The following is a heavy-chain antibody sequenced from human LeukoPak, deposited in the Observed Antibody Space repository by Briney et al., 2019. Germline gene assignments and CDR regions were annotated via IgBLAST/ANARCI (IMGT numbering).Heavy chain of an antibody. Sequence: PSETLSLTCTVSGGSISSSSYYWGWIRQPPGKGLEWIGSIYYSGSTYYNPSLKSRVTISVDTSKNQFSLKLSSVTAADTAVYYCARDLSGYGWFDYWGQGTLVTVSS. J-gene: IGHJ4*02. D-gene: IGHD3-22*01. CDR3: ARDLSGYGWFDY. CDR1: GGSISSSSYY. CDR2: IYYSGST. V-gene: IGHV4-39*07.